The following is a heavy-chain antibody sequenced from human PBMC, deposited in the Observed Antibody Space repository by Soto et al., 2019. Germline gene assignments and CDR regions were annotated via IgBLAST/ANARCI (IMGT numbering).Heavy chain of an antibody. D-gene: IGHD3-16*01. V-gene: IGHV1-2*04. Sequence: NLYWKGVGYALSVYYRHWLLKTTGQGLEWMGWINPNSGGTNYAQKFQGWVTMTRDTSISTAYLQWSSLKASDTAMYYCAREGMDRGGIGLAVRRHGTTVTVSS. J-gene: IGHJ6*02. CDR2: INPNSGGT. CDR1: GYALSVYY. CDR3: AREGMDRGGIGLAV.